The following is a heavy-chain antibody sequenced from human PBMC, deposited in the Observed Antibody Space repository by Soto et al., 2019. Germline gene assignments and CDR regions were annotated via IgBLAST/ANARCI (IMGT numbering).Heavy chain of an antibody. J-gene: IGHJ5*02. D-gene: IGHD6-19*01. CDR3: ARERVAVSWFDT. V-gene: IGHV1-3*01. CDR1: GYTFTSYL. CDR2: INAGNGYK. Sequence: XSVKVSCNASGYTFTSYLKHLVRQAPGQGLEWMGWINAGNGYKEYAQKFQGRINITRNISATTAYLEVTGLTPEDTAIYYCARERVAVSWFDTWGQGSLVTVSS.